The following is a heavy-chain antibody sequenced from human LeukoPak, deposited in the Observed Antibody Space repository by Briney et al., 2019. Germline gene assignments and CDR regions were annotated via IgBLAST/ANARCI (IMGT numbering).Heavy chain of an antibody. CDR2: IWYDGSNK. Sequence: PGRSLRLSCAASGFTFSSYGMHWVRQAPGKGLEWVAVIWYDGSNKYYADSVKGRFAISRDNSKNTLYLQMNSLRAEDTAVYYCAKDSTVTTAGFDYWGQGTLVTVSS. V-gene: IGHV3-33*06. D-gene: IGHD4-17*01. CDR3: AKDSTVTTAGFDY. J-gene: IGHJ4*02. CDR1: GFTFSSYG.